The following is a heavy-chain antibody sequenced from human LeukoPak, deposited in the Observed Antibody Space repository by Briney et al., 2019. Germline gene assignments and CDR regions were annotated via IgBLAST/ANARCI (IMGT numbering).Heavy chain of an antibody. V-gene: IGHV4-4*07. CDR3: ARALVGATAWFDY. D-gene: IGHD1-26*01. J-gene: IGHJ4*02. Sequence: PSETLSLTCTVSGGSISSYYWSWIRQPARKGLEWIGRIYYSGGTNYNPSLKSRVTISVDTSKNQFSLKLSSVTAADTAVYYCARALVGATAWFDYWGQGTLVTVSS. CDR1: GGSISSYY. CDR2: IYYSGGT.